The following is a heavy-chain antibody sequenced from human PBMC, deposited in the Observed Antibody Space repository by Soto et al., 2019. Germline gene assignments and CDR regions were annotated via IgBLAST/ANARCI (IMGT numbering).Heavy chain of an antibody. CDR1: GGSINNYY. CDR3: AGDTYGMAV. V-gene: IGHV4-59*01. CDR2: IHYSGAT. Sequence: QVHFQESGPGLVKPSETLSLTCTVSGGSINNYYCNWVRQPPGKGLEWIGSIHYSGATHYNPSLESRVTISADRAKNQFSLKLNSVTAADPAVYYCAGDTYGMAVWGQGTTVTVSS. J-gene: IGHJ6*02.